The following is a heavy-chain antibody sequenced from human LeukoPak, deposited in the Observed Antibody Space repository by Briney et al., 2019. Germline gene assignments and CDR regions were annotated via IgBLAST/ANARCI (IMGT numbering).Heavy chain of an antibody. D-gene: IGHD5-24*01. J-gene: IGHJ6*03. CDR3: ARRDGYNLRGTYFYYLDV. V-gene: IGHV3-7*01. CDR2: INQDGSEK. Sequence: GGSLRLSCAASGFSFNNHGMNWVRQAPGKGLEWAANINQDGSEKQYVDSVKGRFTISRDNAQNSLFLQMNSLRVEDAAVYFCARRDGYNLRGTYFYYLDVWGKGTRLTVSS. CDR1: GFSFNNHG.